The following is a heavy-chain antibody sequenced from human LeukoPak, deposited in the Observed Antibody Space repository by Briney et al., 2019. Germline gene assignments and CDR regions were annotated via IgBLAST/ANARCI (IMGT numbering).Heavy chain of an antibody. D-gene: IGHD3-9*01. J-gene: IGHJ6*03. CDR2: INPNSGGT. CDR1: GYTFTGYY. Sequence: ASVKVSCKASGYTFTGYYMHWVRQAPGQGLEWMGWINPNSGGTNYAQKFQGRVTMTRDTSISTAYMELSRLRSDDTAVYYCARDHLYYDILTGYYNGDYYYYYMDVWGKGTTVTVSS. CDR3: ARDHLYYDILTGYYNGDYYYYYMDV. V-gene: IGHV1-2*02.